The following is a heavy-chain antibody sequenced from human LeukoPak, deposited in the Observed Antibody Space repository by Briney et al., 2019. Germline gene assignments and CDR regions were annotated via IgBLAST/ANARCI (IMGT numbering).Heavy chain of an antibody. CDR2: ISSSSYI. J-gene: IGHJ4*02. CDR3: ARDSTYYYDSSGYYGY. CDR1: GFTFSSYS. Sequence: GGSLRLSCAASGFTFSSYSMNWVRQAPGKGLEWVSSISSSSYIYYADSVKGRFTISRDNAKNSLYLQMNSLRAEDTAVYYCARDSTYYYDSSGYYGYWGQGTLVTVSS. V-gene: IGHV3-21*01. D-gene: IGHD3-22*01.